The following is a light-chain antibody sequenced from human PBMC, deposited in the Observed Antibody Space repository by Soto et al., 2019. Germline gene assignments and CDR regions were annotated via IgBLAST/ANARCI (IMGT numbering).Light chain of an antibody. CDR1: QSFSTW. CDR2: KTS. Sequence: DIPMTQSPSTLSASVGDRVTITCRASQSFSTWLAWYQQTPGKAPNLLIYKTSILKSGVPSRFSGSGSGTEFTLTISSLQPDDFATYYCQQYNSNPRTFGGGTKVEIK. V-gene: IGKV1-5*03. J-gene: IGKJ4*01. CDR3: QQYNSNPRT.